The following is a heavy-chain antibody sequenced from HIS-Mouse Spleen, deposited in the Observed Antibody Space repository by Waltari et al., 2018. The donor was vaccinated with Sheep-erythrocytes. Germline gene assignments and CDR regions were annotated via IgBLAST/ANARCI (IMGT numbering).Heavy chain of an antibody. CDR2: IKSTTDGGPT. CDR3: TSSGEMATNYYYYGMDV. CDR1: GFTVSNAW. Sequence: EVQLVESGGGLVKPGGSLRLSCAASGFTVSNAWMSWVRTAPGKGVEWVGRIKSTTDGGPTDYAAPVKGRFTISRDDSKNTLYLQMNSLKTEDTAVYYCTSSGEMATNYYYYGMDVWGQGTTVTVSS. V-gene: IGHV3-15*01. D-gene: IGHD5-12*01. J-gene: IGHJ6*02.